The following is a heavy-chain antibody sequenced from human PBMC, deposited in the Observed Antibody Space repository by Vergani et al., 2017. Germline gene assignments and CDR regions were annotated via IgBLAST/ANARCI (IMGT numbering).Heavy chain of an antibody. CDR3: ARRTGIVYDIFSGTQYFFDF. J-gene: IGHJ4*02. CDR1: GGSISTYY. Sequence: QVQLQESGPGLVKPSETLSLICTVSGGSISTYYWSWIRQPPGKGLEWVGSIYRTGRAHFNPSLNSRVTISVDTCNNHFSLRLNSLNAADTAVYYCARRTGIVYDIFSGTQYFFDFWGQGTLVTVSS. V-gene: IGHV4-59*12. D-gene: IGHD3-9*01. CDR2: IYRTGRA.